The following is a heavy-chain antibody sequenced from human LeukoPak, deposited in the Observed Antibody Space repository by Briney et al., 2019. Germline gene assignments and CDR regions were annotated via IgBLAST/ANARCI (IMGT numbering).Heavy chain of an antibody. Sequence: GGSLRLSCAASGFTVSSNYMCWVRQAPGKGREWGSVIYSGGNTYHAESVQGRFTISGDNSKNTLYLQMNSVRAEDTAVYYCARDRVGATTNFDYWGQGALVTVSS. CDR3: ARDRVGATTNFDY. CDR1: GFTVSSNY. V-gene: IGHV3-53*01. D-gene: IGHD1-26*01. CDR2: IYSGGNT. J-gene: IGHJ4*02.